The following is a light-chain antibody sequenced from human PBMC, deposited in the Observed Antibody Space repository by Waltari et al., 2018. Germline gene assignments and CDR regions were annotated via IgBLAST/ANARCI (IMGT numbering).Light chain of an antibody. CDR1: SSNIGSNT. J-gene: IGLJ2*01. CDR3: AAWDDSLNGVV. CDR2: TNN. V-gene: IGLV1-44*01. Sequence: QSVLTQPPSTSGTPGQRVTISCSGSSSNIGSNTVNWYQPLPGTAPKLLIYTNNQRPSGVPDRFSGSKSGTSASLAISGLQSEDEAGYYCAAWDDSLNGVVFGGGTKLTVL.